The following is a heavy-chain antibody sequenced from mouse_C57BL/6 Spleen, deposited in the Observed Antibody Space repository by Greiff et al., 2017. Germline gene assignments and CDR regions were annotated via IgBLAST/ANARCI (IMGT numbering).Heavy chain of an antibody. J-gene: IGHJ2*01. CDR1: GYAFSSSW. V-gene: IGHV1-82*01. Sequence: QVQLQQSGPELVKPGASVKISCKASGYAFSSSWMNWVKQRPGKGLEWIGRIYPGDGDTNYNGKFKGKATLTADKTSSTAYLQLSSRTSEDSAVYFCAREGIYYYGSSPFFDYWDQGTTLTVSS. D-gene: IGHD1-1*01. CDR2: IYPGDGDT. CDR3: AREGIYYYGSSPFFDY.